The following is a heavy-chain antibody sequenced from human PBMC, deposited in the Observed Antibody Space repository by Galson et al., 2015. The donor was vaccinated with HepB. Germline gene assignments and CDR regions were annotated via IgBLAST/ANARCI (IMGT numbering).Heavy chain of an antibody. CDR3: AAGYMVFDY. D-gene: IGHD3-10*01. J-gene: IGHJ4*02. Sequence: QSGAEVKKPGESLKISCKASGLTFNYSVVQWVRQARGQPLEWVGWIVVGSGKTNYAQKLQERVTINRDLSTSTAYMELRSLRSEDTAVYYCAAGYMVFDYWGQGTVVTVSS. CDR2: IVVGSGKT. V-gene: IGHV1-58*01. CDR1: GLTFNYSV.